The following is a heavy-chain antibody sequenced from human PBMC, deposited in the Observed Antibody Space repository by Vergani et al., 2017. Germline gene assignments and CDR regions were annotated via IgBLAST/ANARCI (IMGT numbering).Heavy chain of an antibody. Sequence: QVQLQESAPGLVKPSETLSLTCTVSGGSISCYYWSWIRQPPGKGLEWIGYIYYSGSTNYNPSLKSRVTISVDTSKNQFSLKLSSVTAADTAVYYCASAYSSSWYPYWGQGTLVTVSS. CDR3: ASAYSSSWYPY. CDR2: IYYSGST. V-gene: IGHV4-59*01. D-gene: IGHD6-13*01. J-gene: IGHJ4*02. CDR1: GGSISCYY.